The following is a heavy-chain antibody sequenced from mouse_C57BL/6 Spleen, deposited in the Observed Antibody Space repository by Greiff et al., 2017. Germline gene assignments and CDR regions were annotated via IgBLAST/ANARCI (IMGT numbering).Heavy chain of an antibody. CDR2: IYPGSGNT. Sequence: VQLQQSGPELVKPGASVKISCKASGYSFTSYYIHWVKQRPGQGLEWIGWIYPGSGNTKYNEKFKGKATLTADTSSSTAYMQLSSLTSEDSAVYYCARGLYGSSPPFAYWGQGTLVTVSA. J-gene: IGHJ3*01. CDR1: GYSFTSYY. V-gene: IGHV1-66*01. D-gene: IGHD1-1*01. CDR3: ARGLYGSSPPFAY.